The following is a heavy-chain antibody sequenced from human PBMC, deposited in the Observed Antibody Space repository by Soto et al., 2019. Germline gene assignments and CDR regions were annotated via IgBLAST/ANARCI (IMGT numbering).Heavy chain of an antibody. CDR2: ISRDGSTM. CDR1: GVTLSNFG. CDR3: VGEVASGY. D-gene: IGHD2-21*01. J-gene: IGHJ4*02. Sequence: QVQLVESGGGVVQPGRSLRLSCAASGVTLSNFGMHWVRQAPGKGLEWVAVISRDGSTMFYADSVKGRFTISRDSSRNTLYLQMNSLRAVDTAVYHCVGEVASGYWGQGTLLTVSS. V-gene: IGHV3-30*03.